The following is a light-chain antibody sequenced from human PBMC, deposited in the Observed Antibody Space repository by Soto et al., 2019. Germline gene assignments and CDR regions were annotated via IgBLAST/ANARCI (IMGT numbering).Light chain of an antibody. CDR2: DVS. Sequence: QSALTQPRSVSGSPGQSVTISCTGTSSDVGGYNYVSWYQQHPGKAPKLMIYDVSKRPSGVPDRFSGSKSGNTASLTISGLQAEDEADYYCCSYAGSSGGFGTGTKVTVL. CDR3: CSYAGSSGG. CDR1: SSDVGGYNY. J-gene: IGLJ1*01. V-gene: IGLV2-11*01.